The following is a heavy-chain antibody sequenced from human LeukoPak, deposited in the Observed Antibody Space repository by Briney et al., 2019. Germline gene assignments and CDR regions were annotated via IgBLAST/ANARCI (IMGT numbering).Heavy chain of an antibody. D-gene: IGHD4-17*01. CDR3: ARVDYGDYPNFDY. Sequence: SETLSLTCTVSGGSISSYYWSWIRQPAGKGLEWIGSIYHSGSTYYNPSLKSRVTISVDTSKNQFSLKLSSVTAADTAVYYCARVDYGDYPNFDYWGQGTLVTVSS. CDR1: GGSISSYY. V-gene: IGHV4-4*07. J-gene: IGHJ4*02. CDR2: IYHSGST.